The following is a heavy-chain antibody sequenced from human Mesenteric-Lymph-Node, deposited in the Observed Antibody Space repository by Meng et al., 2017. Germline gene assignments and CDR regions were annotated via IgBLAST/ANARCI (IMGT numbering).Heavy chain of an antibody. V-gene: IGHV4-34*01. CDR1: GGSFSGYY. CDR3: ARWAVVTGTGY. CDR2: INHSGST. D-gene: IGHD2-21*02. Sequence: SETLSLTCAVYGGSFSGYYWSWIRQPPGEGLEWIGEINHSGSTNYNPSLKSRVTISVDTSKNQFSLKLSSVTAADTAVYYCARWAVVTGTGYWGQGTLVTVSS. J-gene: IGHJ4*02.